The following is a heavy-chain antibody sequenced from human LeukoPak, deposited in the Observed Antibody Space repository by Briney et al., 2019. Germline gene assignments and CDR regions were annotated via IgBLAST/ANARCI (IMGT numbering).Heavy chain of an antibody. V-gene: IGHV3-23*01. J-gene: IGHJ4*02. CDR2: ISGSGGST. Sequence: PSGGSLRLSCAASGFTFSSYAMSWVRQAPGKGLEWVSAISGSGGSTYYADSVKGRFTISRDNSKNTLYLQMNSLRAEDTAVYYCAKGSDHSSSWYDIRQMEAFDYWGRGTLVTVSS. D-gene: IGHD6-13*01. CDR3: AKGSDHSSSWYDIRQMEAFDY. CDR1: GFTFSSYA.